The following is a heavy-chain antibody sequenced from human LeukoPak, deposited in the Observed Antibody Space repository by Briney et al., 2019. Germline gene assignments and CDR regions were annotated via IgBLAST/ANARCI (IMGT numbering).Heavy chain of an antibody. J-gene: IGHJ3*02. CDR1: GYSISRGYY. V-gene: IGHV4-38-2*02. CDR3: ARETNYPDSPGFHAFEI. CDR2: IYHSGST. D-gene: IGHD5-24*01. Sequence: PSETLSLTCTVSGYSISRGYYWAWIRQSPGKGLEWIGNIYHSGSTYSNPSLKSRLTISVDTSKNQFSLKLSSVTAADTALYYCARETNYPDSPGFHAFEIWGQGTLVTVSS.